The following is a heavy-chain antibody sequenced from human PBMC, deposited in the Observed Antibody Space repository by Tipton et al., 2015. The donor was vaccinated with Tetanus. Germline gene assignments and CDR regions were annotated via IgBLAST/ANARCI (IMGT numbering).Heavy chain of an antibody. CDR2: LSHDGGNI. J-gene: IGHJ4*02. D-gene: IGHD1-14*01. V-gene: IGHV3-23*01. CDR3: EAQRPSEDF. CDR1: GFTFSHFA. Sequence: SLRLSCVASGFTFSHFAVSWVRRAPGRGLEWVSGLSHDGGNIYYADFARGRFTISRDNSKGTLFLQRDDLRAEDTAIYYCEAQRPSEDFWGQGTLVTASS.